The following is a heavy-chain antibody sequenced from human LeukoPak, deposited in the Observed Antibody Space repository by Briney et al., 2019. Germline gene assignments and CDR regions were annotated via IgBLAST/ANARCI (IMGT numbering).Heavy chain of an antibody. D-gene: IGHD5-18*01. Sequence: SETLSLTCAVYGGSFSGYYWSWIRQPPGKGLEWIGEINHSGSTNYNPSLKSRVTISVDTSKNQFSLKLSSVTAADTAVYYCARRLDSYGPTIDYWGQGTLVTVSS. CDR1: GGSFSGYY. V-gene: IGHV4-34*01. CDR3: ARRLDSYGPTIDY. CDR2: INHSGST. J-gene: IGHJ4*02.